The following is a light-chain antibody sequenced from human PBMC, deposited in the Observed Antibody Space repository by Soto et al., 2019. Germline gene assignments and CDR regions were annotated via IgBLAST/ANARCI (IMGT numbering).Light chain of an antibody. V-gene: IGKV3-15*01. CDR2: GAS. CDR1: QNVSSN. Sequence: EIVMTQSPATLSVSPGERATLSCRASQNVSSNLAWYQQKPDQAPRLLIYGASTRATGIPARFSGSGSGTEFTLTISSLQSEDFAVYYCQHYNNWPRTFGQGTKVEIK. J-gene: IGKJ1*01. CDR3: QHYNNWPRT.